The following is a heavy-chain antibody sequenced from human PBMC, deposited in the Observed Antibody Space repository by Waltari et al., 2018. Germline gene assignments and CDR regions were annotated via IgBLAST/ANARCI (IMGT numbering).Heavy chain of an antibody. CDR2: INPNSGGT. Sequence: QVQLVQSGAEVKKPGASVKVSCKASGYTFTGYYMHWVRQAPGQGLEWMGWINPNSGGTNYAQKFQGRVTMTRETSISTAYMELSRLRSDDTAVYYCARASYYYDSSGYYSAFDYWGQGTLVTVSS. CDR1: GYTFTGYY. J-gene: IGHJ4*02. D-gene: IGHD3-22*01. CDR3: ARASYYYDSSGYYSAFDY. V-gene: IGHV1-2*02.